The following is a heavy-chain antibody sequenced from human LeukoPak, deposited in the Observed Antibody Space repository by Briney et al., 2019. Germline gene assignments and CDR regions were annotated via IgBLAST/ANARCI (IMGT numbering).Heavy chain of an antibody. CDR3: ARAEAPLWFGEFQGGYFDY. V-gene: IGHV4-30-4*01. D-gene: IGHD3-10*01. CDR2: IYYSGST. Sequence: SQTLSLTCTVSGGSIRSGDYYWSWIRQPPGKGLEWIGYIYYSGSTYYNPSLKSRVTISVDTSKNQFSLKLSSVTAADTAVYYCARAEAPLWFGEFQGGYFDYWGQGTLVTVSS. CDR1: GGSIRSGDYY. J-gene: IGHJ4*02.